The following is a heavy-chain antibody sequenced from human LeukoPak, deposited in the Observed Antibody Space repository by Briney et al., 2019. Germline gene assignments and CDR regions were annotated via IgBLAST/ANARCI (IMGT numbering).Heavy chain of an antibody. J-gene: IGHJ3*02. CDR2: IDPSDSYT. CDR1: GYRFTSYW. V-gene: IGHV5-10-1*01. D-gene: IGHD3-9*01. Sequence: GGSLKTSFKGLGYRFTSYWITWVRPMPGKGLGWMGRIDPSDSYTNYSPSFQGPVTISADKSISTAYLQWSSLKASDTAIYYCARHENIFSTFDMWGQGTMVTVSS. CDR3: ARHENIFSTFDM.